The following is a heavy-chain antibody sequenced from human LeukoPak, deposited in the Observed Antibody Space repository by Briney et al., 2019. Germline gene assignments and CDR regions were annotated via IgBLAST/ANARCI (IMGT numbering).Heavy chain of an antibody. CDR3: ARGSGGSCYRY. CDR2: ISSSSSDI. J-gene: IGHJ4*02. V-gene: IGHV3-21*01. Sequence: NAGGSLRLSCAASGFTFSSYSMNWVRQAPGKGLEWVSSISSSSSDIYYADSVKGRFTISRDNAKNSLYLQMNSLRAEDTAVYYCARGSGGSCYRYWGQGTLVTVSS. CDR1: GFTFSSYS. D-gene: IGHD2-15*01.